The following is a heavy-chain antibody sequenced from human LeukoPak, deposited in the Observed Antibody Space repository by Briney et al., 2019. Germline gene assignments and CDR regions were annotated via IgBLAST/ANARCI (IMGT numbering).Heavy chain of an antibody. J-gene: IGHJ4*02. V-gene: IGHV1-8*01. Sequence: ASVKVSCKASGYTFTSYDINWVRQATGQGLEWMGWMNPNSGNTGYAQKFQGRVTMTRNTSISTAYMELSSLRSEDTAVYYCARADLRDGGPGGVLLWFGELSYYSNYWGQGTLVTVSS. CDR3: ARADLRDGGPGGVLLWFGELSYYSNY. CDR1: GYTFTSYD. CDR2: MNPNSGNT. D-gene: IGHD3-10*01.